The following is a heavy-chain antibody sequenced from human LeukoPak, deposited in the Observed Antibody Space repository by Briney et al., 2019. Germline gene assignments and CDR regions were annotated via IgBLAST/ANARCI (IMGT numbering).Heavy chain of an antibody. D-gene: IGHD3-10*01. CDR1: GGSISSYY. Sequence: SETLSLTCTVSGGSISSYYWSWIRQPPGKGLEWIGYIYYSGSTNYNPSLKSRVTISVDTSKNQFSLKLSSVPAADTAVYYCARANLWFGTRTAGYFDYWGQGTLVTVSS. CDR2: IYYSGST. J-gene: IGHJ4*02. V-gene: IGHV4-59*01. CDR3: ARANLWFGTRTAGYFDY.